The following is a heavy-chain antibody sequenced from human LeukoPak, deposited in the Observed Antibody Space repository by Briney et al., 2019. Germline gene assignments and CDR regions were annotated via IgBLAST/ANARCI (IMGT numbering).Heavy chain of an antibody. CDR2: IYYSGGA. V-gene: IGHV4-39*01. D-gene: IGHD6-19*01. J-gene: IGHJ4*02. CDR3: ARPSISVAGKYDY. CDR1: GGSISSSSSY. Sequence: PSETLSLTCTVSGGSISSSSSYWGWIRQPPGKGLEWIGTIYYSGGAYYNPSLKSRVTISVDTSKNQFSLKLNSMTAADTAVYYCARPSISVAGKYDYWGQGTLVTVSS.